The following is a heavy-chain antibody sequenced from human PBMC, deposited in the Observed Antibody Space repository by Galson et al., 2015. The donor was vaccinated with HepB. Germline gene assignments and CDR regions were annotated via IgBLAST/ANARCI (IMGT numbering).Heavy chain of an antibody. J-gene: IGHJ1*01. CDR2: IRSKAYGGTT. CDR1: GFTFGDYA. V-gene: IGHV3-49*03. D-gene: IGHD3-22*01. Sequence: SLRLSCAASGFTFGDYAMSWFRQAPGKGLEWVGFIRSKAYGGTTDYAASVKGRFTISRDDSKSIAYLQMNSLKTEYTAVYYCTRGYYYDSSGYYYVGYFQHWGQGTLVTVSS. CDR3: TRGYYYDSSGYYYVGYFQH.